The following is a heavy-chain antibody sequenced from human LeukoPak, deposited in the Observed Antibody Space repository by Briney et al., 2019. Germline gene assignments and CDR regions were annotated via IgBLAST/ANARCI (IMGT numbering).Heavy chain of an antibody. J-gene: IGHJ4*02. CDR2: IYSTGNT. CDR3: MRDPAAIPMDS. D-gene: IGHD2-2*02. CDR1: GGSISSSTYY. Sequence: TTSETLSLTCSVSGGSISSSTYYWGWIRQPPGMGLEWIGSIYSTGNTDYNPSLKSRLTISIDTSKNQFSLNLNSVTAADTAVYYCMRDPAAIPMDSWGQGTLVTVSS. V-gene: IGHV4-39*07.